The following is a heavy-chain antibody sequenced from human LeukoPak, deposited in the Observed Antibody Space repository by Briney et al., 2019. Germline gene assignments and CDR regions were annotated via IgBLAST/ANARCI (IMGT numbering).Heavy chain of an antibody. Sequence: GGSLRLSCAASGFTFSTYAMSWVRQAPGKGLEWVSAISSSSDRTYYGDSVKGRFTISRDNSKNTLYLQMNSLRAEDTAVYYCANPYCSSTSCYSSGSDYWGQGTLVTVSS. CDR3: ANPYCSSTSCYSSGSDY. J-gene: IGHJ4*02. CDR1: GFTFSTYA. CDR2: ISSSSDRT. V-gene: IGHV3-23*01. D-gene: IGHD2-2*01.